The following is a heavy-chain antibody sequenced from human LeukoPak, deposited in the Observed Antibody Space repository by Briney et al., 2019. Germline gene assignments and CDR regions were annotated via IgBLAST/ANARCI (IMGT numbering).Heavy chain of an antibody. Sequence: GGSLRLSCAASGFTFSSYAMHWVRQAPGKGLEWVAVISYDGGNKYYADSVKGRFTISRDNSKNTLYLQMNSLRAEDTAVYYCARDPSNWNVNFDYWGQGTLVTVSS. J-gene: IGHJ4*02. CDR3: ARDPSNWNVNFDY. V-gene: IGHV3-30-3*01. D-gene: IGHD1-20*01. CDR1: GFTFSSYA. CDR2: ISYDGGNK.